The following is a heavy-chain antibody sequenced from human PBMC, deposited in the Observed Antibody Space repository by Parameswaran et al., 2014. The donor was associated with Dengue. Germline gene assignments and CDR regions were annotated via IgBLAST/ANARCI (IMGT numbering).Heavy chain of an antibody. J-gene: IGHJ4*02. D-gene: IGHD1-26*01. CDR3: ASGSYQSPFDY. V-gene: IGHV4-31*02. CDR2: IYYSGST. Sequence: PGKGLEWIGYIYYSGSTYYNPSLKSRVTISVDTSKNQFSLKLSSVTAADTAVYYCASGSYQSPFDYWGQGTLVTVSS.